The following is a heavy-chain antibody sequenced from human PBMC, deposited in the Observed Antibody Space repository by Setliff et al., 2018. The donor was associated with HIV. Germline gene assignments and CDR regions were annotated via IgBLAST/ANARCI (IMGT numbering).Heavy chain of an antibody. D-gene: IGHD2-8*01. CDR2: IYYSGSS. V-gene: IGHV4-31*03. CDR1: GDSVSSYNYY. Sequence: SETLSLTCKVSGDSVSSYNYYWSWIRQHPGKGLEWIGYIYYSGSSYYNPSVRSRVIMSLDTSENHFSLKLSSVTAADTAVYYCVRRGHEVYGYYYYYYYMDVWGKGTTVTVSS. CDR3: VRRGHEVYGYYYYYYYMDV. J-gene: IGHJ6*03.